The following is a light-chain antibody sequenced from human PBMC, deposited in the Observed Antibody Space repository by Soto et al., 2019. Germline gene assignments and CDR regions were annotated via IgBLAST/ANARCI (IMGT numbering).Light chain of an antibody. CDR3: ATSDSYLISSYV. CDR2: ENN. V-gene: IGLV1-51*02. Sequence: QSVLTQPPSVSAAPGQKVTISCSGSSSNIGNNYVSWYQQLPGTAPKLLIYENNKRPSGIPDRFSGSKSGTSATLGITGLQTGYDFFYYSATSDSYLISSYVFRTCTILTVL. J-gene: IGLJ1*01. CDR1: SSNIGNNY.